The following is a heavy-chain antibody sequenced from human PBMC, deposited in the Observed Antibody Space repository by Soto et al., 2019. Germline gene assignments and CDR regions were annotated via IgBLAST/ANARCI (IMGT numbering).Heavy chain of an antibody. D-gene: IGHD5-12*01. J-gene: IGHJ4*02. CDR3: ATSGGGWLQPPV. Sequence: GGSLRLSCAASGFTFRSNWMSWVRQAPGKGLEWVANIKQDGSEKYYVDSVKGRFTISRDNAKNSLYLQMNSLRAEDTAAYYCATSGGGWLQPPVWGQGTLVTVSS. V-gene: IGHV3-7*03. CDR2: IKQDGSEK. CDR1: GFTFRSNW.